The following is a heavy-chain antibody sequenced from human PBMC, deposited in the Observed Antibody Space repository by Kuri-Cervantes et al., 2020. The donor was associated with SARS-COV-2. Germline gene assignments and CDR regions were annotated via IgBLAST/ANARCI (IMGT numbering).Heavy chain of an antibody. CDR2: IDPSDSYT. Sequence: GESLKISCKGSGYSFTSYWISWVRQMPGKGLEWMGRIDPSDSYTNYSPSFQGHVTISADKSISTAYLQWSSLKASDTAMYYCARQTYYYDSSGYPDYWGQGTLVTVSS. V-gene: IGHV5-10-1*01. D-gene: IGHD3-22*01. CDR1: GYSFTSYW. CDR3: ARQTYYYDSSGYPDY. J-gene: IGHJ4*02.